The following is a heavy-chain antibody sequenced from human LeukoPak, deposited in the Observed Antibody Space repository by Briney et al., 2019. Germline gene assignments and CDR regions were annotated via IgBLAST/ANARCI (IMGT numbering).Heavy chain of an antibody. V-gene: IGHV3-73*01. CDR1: GFTFSGSA. CDR3: TRDRGTYNWFDP. D-gene: IGHD2-15*01. CDR2: IDNKDNLHAT. Sequence: GGPLKLSCVASGFTFSGSAVHGVRQSSGKGLEWGGHIDNKDNLHATPYAESVKGRFTISRDDSKDTAFLHMDSLKTEDTALYYCTRDRGTYNWFDPWGQGTLVTVSS. J-gene: IGHJ5*02.